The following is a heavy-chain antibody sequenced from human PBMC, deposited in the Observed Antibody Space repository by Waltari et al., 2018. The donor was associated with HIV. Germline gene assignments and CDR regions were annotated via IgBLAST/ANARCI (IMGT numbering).Heavy chain of an antibody. J-gene: IGHJ4*02. CDR3: ARDHYYGSSGYYSDY. V-gene: IGHV1-18*01. D-gene: IGHD3-22*01. Sequence: QVHLVQSGAELRKPGASVTVSCKASGYNFTNYGITWVRQAPGQGLEWMGWISGYNGDTKYAQKVLGRVTMTTDTSTSTAYLEMGSLRFDDTAVYYCARDHYYGSSGYYSDYWGQGTLVTVSS. CDR1: GYNFTNYG. CDR2: ISGYNGDT.